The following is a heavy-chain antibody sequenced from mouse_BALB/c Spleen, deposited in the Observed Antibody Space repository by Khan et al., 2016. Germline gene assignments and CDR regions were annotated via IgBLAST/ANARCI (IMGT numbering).Heavy chain of an antibody. CDR2: IRSKSNNYAT. CDR3: VRAPLSSYAMDY. V-gene: IGHV10S3*01. CDR1: GFTFNTNA. D-gene: IGHD1-1*01. J-gene: IGHJ4*01. Sequence: EVQLVETGVGLVQPKGSLKLSCAASGFTFNTNAMKCVRQAPGKGLEWVARIRSKSNNYATYYADSVKDRFTISRDDSQSMLYLQMNNLKTEDTAMYYCVRAPLSSYAMDYWGQGTSVTVSS.